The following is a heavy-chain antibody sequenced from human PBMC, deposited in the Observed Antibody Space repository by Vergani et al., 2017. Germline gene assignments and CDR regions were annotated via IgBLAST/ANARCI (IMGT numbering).Heavy chain of an antibody. D-gene: IGHD3-3*01. CDR3: ARGDFWSGYYDWFDP. Sequence: QVQLVQSGAEVKKPGASVKVSCKASGYIFTSNALHWVRQAPGQRLEWMGWINTGSGNTEYSEKLQGRVTFTRDTSASTAYMELSSLRSEDTAVYYCARGDFWSGYYDWFDPWGQGTLVTVSS. V-gene: IGHV1-3*04. J-gene: IGHJ5*02. CDR2: INTGSGNT. CDR1: GYIFTSNA.